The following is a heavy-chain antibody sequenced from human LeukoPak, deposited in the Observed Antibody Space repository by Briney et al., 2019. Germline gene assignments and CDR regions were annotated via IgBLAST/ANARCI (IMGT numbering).Heavy chain of an antibody. J-gene: IGHJ6*03. Sequence: PGGSLRLSCAASGFTFSNAWMSWVRQAPGKGLEWVGRIKSKTDGGTTDYAAPVKGRFTISRDDSKNTPYLQMNSLKTEDTAVYYCTTACSGGSCYSSYYYYMDVWGKGTTVTVSS. V-gene: IGHV3-15*01. CDR1: GFTFSNAW. CDR2: IKSKTDGGTT. CDR3: TTACSGGSCYSSYYYYMDV. D-gene: IGHD2-15*01.